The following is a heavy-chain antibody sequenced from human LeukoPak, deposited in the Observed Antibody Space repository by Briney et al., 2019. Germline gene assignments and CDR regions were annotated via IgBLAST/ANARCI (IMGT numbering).Heavy chain of an antibody. Sequence: SETLSLTCTVSGGSISSYYWSWIRQPPGKGQEWIGYIYYSGSTNYNPSLKSRVTISVDTSKNQFSLKLSSVTAADTAVYYCARQRIAADYWGQGTLVTVSS. D-gene: IGHD6-13*01. V-gene: IGHV4-59*01. J-gene: IGHJ4*02. CDR3: ARQRIAADY. CDR2: IYYSGST. CDR1: GGSISSYY.